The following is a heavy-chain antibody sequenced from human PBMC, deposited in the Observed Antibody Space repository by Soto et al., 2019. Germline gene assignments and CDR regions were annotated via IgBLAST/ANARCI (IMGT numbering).Heavy chain of an antibody. V-gene: IGHV4-59*01. CDR1: GGSISSYY. D-gene: IGHD6-13*01. Sequence: SETLSLTCTVSGGSISSYYWSWIRQPPGKGLEWIGYIYYSGSTNYNPSLKSRVTISVDTSKNQFSLKLSSVTAADTAVYYCARSRSSSWYREFDYWGQGTLVTVSS. CDR2: IYYSGST. J-gene: IGHJ4*02. CDR3: ARSRSSSWYREFDY.